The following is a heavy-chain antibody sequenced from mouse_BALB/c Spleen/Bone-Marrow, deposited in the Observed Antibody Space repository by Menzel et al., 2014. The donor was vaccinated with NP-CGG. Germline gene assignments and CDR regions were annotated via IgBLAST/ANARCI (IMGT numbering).Heavy chain of an antibody. CDR1: GYTFTSYY. V-gene: IGHV1S81*02. J-gene: IGHJ2*01. CDR2: INPSSGGT. CDR3: TRGRAWDFDY. D-gene: IGHD4-1*01. Sequence: VQLQESGAELVKPGASVKLSCKASGYTFTSYYMYWVKQRPGQGLEWIGEINPSSGGTNFNEKFKSRATLTVDKSSSTAYMQLSSLTSEDSAVYYCTRGRAWDFDYWGQGTTLSLSS.